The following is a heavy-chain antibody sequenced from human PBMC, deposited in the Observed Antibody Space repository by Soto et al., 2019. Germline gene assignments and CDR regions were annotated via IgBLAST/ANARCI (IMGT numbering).Heavy chain of an antibody. CDR2: IYYSGST. D-gene: IGHD3-22*01. J-gene: IGHJ5*02. CDR3: ERGLGKYYFYSSGYRYNWFDP. CDR1: GCSISSYY. V-gene: IGHV4-59*01. Sequence: PYETLSLTCTVSGCSISSYYSSSIPEPPGKGLEWIGYIYYSGSTNYNPSLKSRVTISVDTSKNQFSLKLSSVKAEDTAVYYCERGLGKYYFYSSGYRYNWFDPCGQXTLVTVSS.